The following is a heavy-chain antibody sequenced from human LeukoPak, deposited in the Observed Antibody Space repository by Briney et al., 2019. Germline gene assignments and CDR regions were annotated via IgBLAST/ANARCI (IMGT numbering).Heavy chain of an antibody. Sequence: SETLSLTCTVSGGSISSGSYYWSWIRQPAGKGLEWIGRIYTSGSTNYNPSLNSRVTISLDTSNNQFSLKLSSVTAADTAMYYCARELIKAGYNYYYYYMDVWGKGTTVTVSS. CDR3: ARELIKAGYNYYYYYMDV. CDR1: GGSISSGSYY. J-gene: IGHJ6*03. CDR2: IYTSGST. D-gene: IGHD5-24*01. V-gene: IGHV4-61*02.